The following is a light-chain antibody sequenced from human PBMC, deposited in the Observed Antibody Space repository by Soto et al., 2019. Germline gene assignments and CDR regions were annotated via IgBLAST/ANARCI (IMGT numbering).Light chain of an antibody. V-gene: IGLV2-14*02. CDR3: SLYTSENTYV. CDR2: EAS. Sequence: QSALTQPASVSGPPGQSIVISCNGSSSDVGSYDLVSWYLQYPGKAPKVIIYEASNRPSGVPDRFSGSKSGNTASLTISGLQAADEADYYCSLYTSENTYVFGTGTKLTVL. J-gene: IGLJ1*01. CDR1: SSDVGSYDL.